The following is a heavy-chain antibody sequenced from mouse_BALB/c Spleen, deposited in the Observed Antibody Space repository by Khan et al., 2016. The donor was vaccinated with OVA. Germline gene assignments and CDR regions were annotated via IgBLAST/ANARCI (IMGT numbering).Heavy chain of an antibody. V-gene: IGHV2-6-2*01. J-gene: IGHJ4*01. CDR3: ARHQFPLSMDS. Sequence: QVQLQQSGPDLVAPSQSLSITCSVSGFSLTSFAIHWVRQPPGKGLEWLVVIWSDGRTTYNSSLKSRLNISKDNSKSQVFLKINSLQTDDTAMYYCARHQFPLSMDSWGQGTSVTVSS. CDR1: GFSLTSFA. CDR2: IWSDGRT.